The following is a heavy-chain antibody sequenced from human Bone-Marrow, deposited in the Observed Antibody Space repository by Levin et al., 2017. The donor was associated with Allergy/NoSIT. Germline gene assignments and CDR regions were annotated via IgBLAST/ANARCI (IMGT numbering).Heavy chain of an antibody. CDR3: AKDISGDGSNFDH. V-gene: IGHV3-9*01. CDR2: ITWNRGKK. D-gene: IGHD5-24*01. CDR1: GFKVDDYA. Sequence: SLKISCAVSGFKVDDYAMHWVRQAPGKGLEWVSGITWNRGKKDYADSVKGRFTISRDNAKNSLYLQMNSLRTEDTALYYCAKDISGDGSNFDHWGQGTLVTVSS. J-gene: IGHJ4*02.